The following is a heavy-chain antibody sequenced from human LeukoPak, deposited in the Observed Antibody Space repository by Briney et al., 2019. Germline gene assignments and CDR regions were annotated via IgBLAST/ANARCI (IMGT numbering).Heavy chain of an antibody. Sequence: PGGSLRLSCAASGFTFSSYGMHWVRQAPGKGLEWVAVISYDGSNKYYADSVKGRFTISRDNSKNTLYLQMNSLRAEDTAVYYCNGGYYYADYRGQGTLVTVSS. V-gene: IGHV3-30*03. D-gene: IGHD3-22*01. CDR3: NGGYYYADY. CDR1: GFTFSSYG. J-gene: IGHJ4*02. CDR2: ISYDGSNK.